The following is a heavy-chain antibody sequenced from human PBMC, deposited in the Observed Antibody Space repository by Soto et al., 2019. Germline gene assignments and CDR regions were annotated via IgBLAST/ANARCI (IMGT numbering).Heavy chain of an antibody. D-gene: IGHD6-6*01. CDR3: ARDPYSSSSGVDY. CDR2: ISSSGSTI. Sequence: GSLRLSCAASGFTFSSYEMNWVRQAPGKGLEWASYISSSGSTIYYADSVKGRFTISRDNAKNSLYLQMNSPRAEDTAVYYCARDPYSSSSGVDYWGQGTLVTVSS. J-gene: IGHJ4*02. CDR1: GFTFSSYE. V-gene: IGHV3-48*03.